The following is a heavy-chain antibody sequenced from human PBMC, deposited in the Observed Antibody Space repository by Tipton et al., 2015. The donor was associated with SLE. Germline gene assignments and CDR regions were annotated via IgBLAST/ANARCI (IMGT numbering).Heavy chain of an antibody. CDR2: IYYSGST. V-gene: IGHV4-39*07. CDR1: GGSISSTNYY. D-gene: IGHD1-26*01. J-gene: IGHJ6*03. CDR3: ARGGLGVSYYYYMDV. Sequence: TLSLTCTVSGGSISSTNYYWAWIRQPPGKVLEWIGSIYYSGSTYYNPSLKSRITISIDASKNQFSLKLSSVTAADTAVYYCARGGLGVSYYYYMDVWGKGTTVTVSS.